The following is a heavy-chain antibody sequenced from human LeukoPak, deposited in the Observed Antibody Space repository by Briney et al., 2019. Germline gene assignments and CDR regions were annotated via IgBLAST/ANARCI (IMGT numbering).Heavy chain of an antibody. J-gene: IGHJ4*02. Sequence: GWTLRLSCVGSGFTFSRHGLNWVRRAAGKGLEGVSGISPGGDITYYAESVKGRFFISRDNSKNTVILQMHSLRAEDTAIYYCAKDDGWIQFNSWGQGTLVTVSS. CDR2: ISPGGDIT. CDR3: AKDDGWIQFNS. D-gene: IGHD5-18*01. V-gene: IGHV3-23*01. CDR1: GFTFSRHG.